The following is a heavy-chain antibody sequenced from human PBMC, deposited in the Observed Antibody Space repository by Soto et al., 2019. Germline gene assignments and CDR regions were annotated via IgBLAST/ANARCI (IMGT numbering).Heavy chain of an antibody. Sequence: QVQLQESGPGLVKPSETLSLTCTVSGGSISSYYWSWIRQPPGKGLEWIGYIYYSGSTAYNSSLKSRVTMSVDTSKNQLSLRLSSVTAADTAVYYCASPTLGAFDIWGQGTMVTVSS. CDR2: IYYSGST. J-gene: IGHJ3*02. CDR3: ASPTLGAFDI. V-gene: IGHV4-59*04. D-gene: IGHD3-16*01. CDR1: GGSISSYY.